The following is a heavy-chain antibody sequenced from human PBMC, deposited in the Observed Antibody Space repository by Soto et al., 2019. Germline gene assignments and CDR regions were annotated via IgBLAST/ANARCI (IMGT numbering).Heavy chain of an antibody. D-gene: IGHD3-16*02. CDR3: AKDAMITFGGVISGYYYYYMDV. J-gene: IGHJ6*03. Sequence: EVQLLESGGGLGQPGGSLRLSCAASGFTFSSYAMSWVRQAPGKGLEWVSAISGSGGSTYYADSVKGRFTISRDNSKNTLYLQMNSLRAEDTAVYYCAKDAMITFGGVISGYYYYYMDVWGKGTTVTVSS. CDR2: ISGSGGST. V-gene: IGHV3-23*01. CDR1: GFTFSSYA.